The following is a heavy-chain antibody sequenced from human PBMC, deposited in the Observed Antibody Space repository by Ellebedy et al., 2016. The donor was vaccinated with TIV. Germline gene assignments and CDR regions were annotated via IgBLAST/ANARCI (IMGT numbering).Heavy chain of an antibody. CDR3: ARSRYCSSASRGFLDY. D-gene: IGHD2-2*01. CDR2: ISWNRGNR. Sequence: SLKISCAGSGFTFDDYAMHWVRQAPGKGLEWVSGISWNRGNRGYADSVKGRFTISRDNAKNSLYLQMNSLRAEDTAVYYCARSRYCSSASRGFLDYWGQGALVTVSS. J-gene: IGHJ4*02. CDR1: GFTFDDYA. V-gene: IGHV3-9*01.